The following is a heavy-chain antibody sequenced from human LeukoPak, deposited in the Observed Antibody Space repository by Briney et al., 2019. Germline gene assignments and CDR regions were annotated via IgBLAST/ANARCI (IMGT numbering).Heavy chain of an antibody. CDR2: IKQDGSEE. V-gene: IGHV3-7*01. J-gene: IGHJ3*02. CDR1: GFTFSSYW. Sequence: GGSLRLSRAASGFTFSSYWMSWVRQAPGKGLEWVANIKQDGSEEYYVDSMKGRFTISRDNAKNSLYLQMNSLRAEDTAVYYCAREGSYDAFDIWGQGTMVTVSS. D-gene: IGHD3-10*01. CDR3: AREGSYDAFDI.